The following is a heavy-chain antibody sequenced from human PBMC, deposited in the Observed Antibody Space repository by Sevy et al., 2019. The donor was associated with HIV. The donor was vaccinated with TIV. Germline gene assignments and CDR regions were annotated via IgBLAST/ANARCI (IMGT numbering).Heavy chain of an antibody. CDR3: AHAITSPYDAFDI. Sequence: GGSLRLSCAASGFTVSSNYMSWVRQAPGKGLEWVSIIYSGGNTYYADSVKGRFTISGDNSKNTLYLQINSLRAEDTAVYYCAHAITSPYDAFDIWGQGTMDTVSS. CDR1: GFTVSSNY. V-gene: IGHV3-66*01. J-gene: IGHJ3*02. D-gene: IGHD2-2*01. CDR2: IYSGGNT.